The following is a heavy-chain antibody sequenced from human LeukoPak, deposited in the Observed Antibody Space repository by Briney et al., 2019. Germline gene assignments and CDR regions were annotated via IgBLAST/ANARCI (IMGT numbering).Heavy chain of an antibody. J-gene: IGHJ3*02. CDR2: ISSSSSYI. Sequence: GGSLRLSCAASGFTFSSYSMNWVRQAPGKGLEWVSSISSSSSYIYYADSVKGRFTISRDYAKNSLYLQMNSLRAEDTAVYYCARDVVDTAMVPDAFDIWGQGTMVTVSS. CDR3: ARDVVDTAMVPDAFDI. CDR1: GFTFSSYS. D-gene: IGHD5-18*01. V-gene: IGHV3-21*01.